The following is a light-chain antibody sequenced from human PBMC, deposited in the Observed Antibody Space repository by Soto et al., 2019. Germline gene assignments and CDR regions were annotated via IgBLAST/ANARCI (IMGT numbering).Light chain of an antibody. CDR2: DDS. J-gene: IGLJ2*01. Sequence: SYELTQTPSVSVAPGQPASITCGGNDIGNKNVHWYQQKPGQAPVLVVYDDSDRPSGIPERFSGFNSGNTATLIISRVEAGDEADYYCQVWDSSIDHVVFGGGTKLTV. V-gene: IGLV3-21*02. CDR3: QVWDSSIDHVV. CDR1: DIGNKN.